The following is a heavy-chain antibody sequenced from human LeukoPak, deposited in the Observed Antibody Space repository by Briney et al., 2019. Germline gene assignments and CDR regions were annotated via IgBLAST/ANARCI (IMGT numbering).Heavy chain of an antibody. CDR3: ARQQLSQLYYFDY. CDR2: IYYSGST. CDR1: GGSISSYY. D-gene: IGHD6-13*01. J-gene: IGHJ4*02. V-gene: IGHV4-59*01. Sequence: SETLSLTCTVSGGSISSYYWSWIRQPPGKGLEWIGYIYYSGSTNYNPSLKSRVTTSVDTSKNQFSLKLSSVTAADTAVYYCARQQLSQLYYFDYWAQETRLTVSS.